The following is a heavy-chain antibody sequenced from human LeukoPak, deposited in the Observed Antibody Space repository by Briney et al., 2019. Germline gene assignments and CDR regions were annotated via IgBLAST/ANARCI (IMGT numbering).Heavy chain of an antibody. CDR1: GYSFTNYW. J-gene: IGHJ4*02. CDR2: IYPGDSDT. CDR3: ARRGGDIETNFDY. D-gene: IGHD2-15*01. V-gene: IGHV5-51*01. Sequence: GESLKISCKGSGYSFTNYWIGWVRQMPGKGLEWMGIIYPGDSDTRYSPSFQGQVTISADKSISTAYLQWSSLEASDTAMFYCARRGGDIETNFDYWGQGTLVTVSS.